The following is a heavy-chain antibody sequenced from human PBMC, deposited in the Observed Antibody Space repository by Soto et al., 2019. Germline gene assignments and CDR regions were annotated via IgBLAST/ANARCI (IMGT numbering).Heavy chain of an antibody. CDR3: ARETGENWTYEAH. CDR1: GGSFSSDH. Sequence: PSETLSLTCNVSGGSFSSDHWGWIRQPPGKGLEWIGKINNSGLTNYNPSLKSRATISVDTSKNQFSLKLTSVTAADTAVYYCARETGENWTYEAHWGPGTLVTVSS. J-gene: IGHJ1*01. CDR2: INNSGLT. D-gene: IGHD1-7*01. V-gene: IGHV4-59*01.